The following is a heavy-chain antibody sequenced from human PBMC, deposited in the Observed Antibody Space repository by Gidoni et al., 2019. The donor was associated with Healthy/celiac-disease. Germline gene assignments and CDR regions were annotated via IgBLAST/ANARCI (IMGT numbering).Heavy chain of an antibody. J-gene: IGHJ4*02. Sequence: EVQLLESGGGLVQPGGSLRLSCAASGFTFSSYAMSWVRQAPGKGLEWVSAISGSGGSTYYADSVKGRFTISRDNSKNTLYLQMNSLRAEDTAVYYCAKFNHPLVEWELLSSPTYYFDYWGQGTLVTVSS. CDR1: GFTFSSYA. CDR3: AKFNHPLVEWELLSSPTYYFDY. D-gene: IGHD1-26*01. V-gene: IGHV3-23*01. CDR2: ISGSGGST.